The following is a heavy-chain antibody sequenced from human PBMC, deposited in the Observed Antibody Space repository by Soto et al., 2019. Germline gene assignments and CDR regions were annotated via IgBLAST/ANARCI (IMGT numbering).Heavy chain of an antibody. D-gene: IGHD6-19*01. CDR1: AFTFSNYA. J-gene: IGHJ4*02. V-gene: IGHV3-23*01. CDR3: TNSYTSAWGVPFDC. Sequence: PGGSLRLSCAASAFTFSNYAMSWVRQAPGKALEWVSAISSSGESTYYADSVKGRFTISRDNSKNTLYLQMNSLRVEDTAVYYCTNSYTSAWGVPFDCWGQGTLVTVSS. CDR2: ISSSGEST.